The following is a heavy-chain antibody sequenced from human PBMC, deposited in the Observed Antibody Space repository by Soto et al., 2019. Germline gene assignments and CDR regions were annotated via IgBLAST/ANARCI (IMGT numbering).Heavy chain of an antibody. V-gene: IGHV3-64D*06. Sequence: PGGSLRLSCSASGFTFSSYAMHWVRQAPGKGLEYVSAISSNGGSTYYADSVKGRFTISRDNPKNTLYLQMSSLRAEDTAVYYCVKDRGGERYCSSTSCPGYCSGGSCYYYYGMDVWGQGTTVTVSS. D-gene: IGHD2-2*01. CDR3: VKDRGGERYCSSTSCPGYCSGGSCYYYYGMDV. CDR2: ISSNGGST. CDR1: GFTFSSYA. J-gene: IGHJ6*02.